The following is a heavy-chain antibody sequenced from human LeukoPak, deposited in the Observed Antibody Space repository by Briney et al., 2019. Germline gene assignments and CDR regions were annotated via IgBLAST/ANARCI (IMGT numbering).Heavy chain of an antibody. J-gene: IGHJ4*02. CDR1: GFTFSSYG. D-gene: IGHD3-10*01. V-gene: IGHV3-30*02. CDR2: IRYDGSNK. Sequence: GGSLRLSCAASGFTFSSYGMHWVRQAPGKGLEWVAFIRYDGSNKYYADPVKGRFTISRDNSKNTLYLQMNSLRAEDTAVYYCAKVPHRFLSRGSHRSFFLDYWGQGTLVTVFS. CDR3: AKVPHRFLSRGSHRSFFLDY.